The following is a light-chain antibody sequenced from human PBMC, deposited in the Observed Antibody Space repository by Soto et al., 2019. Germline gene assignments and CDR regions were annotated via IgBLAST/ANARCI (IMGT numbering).Light chain of an antibody. Sequence: EIVLTQSPATLSLSPGERATLSCRASHSVSTYLAWYQQKPGQAPRLLIYDASNRATGIPARFSGSGSGTDFTLTISSLALENFSVYVCERRSTAMIFAPGTRGDVK. CDR3: ERRSTAMI. CDR2: DAS. V-gene: IGKV3-11*01. J-gene: IGKJ3*01. CDR1: HSVSTY.